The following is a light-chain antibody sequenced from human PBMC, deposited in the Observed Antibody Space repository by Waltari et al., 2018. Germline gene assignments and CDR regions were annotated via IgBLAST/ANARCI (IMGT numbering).Light chain of an antibody. Sequence: QSVLTQPPSVSGAPGQRVTISCTGSGSNIGAGSAVHWYQPLPRAAPKLLIYGSTSRPLGVPARLLGSPSGTSASLAITGLQAEDEADYYGQSYDTSLSVVFGGGTKLTVL. CDR1: GSNIGAGSA. CDR3: QSYDTSLSVV. J-gene: IGLJ3*02. V-gene: IGLV1-40*01. CDR2: GST.